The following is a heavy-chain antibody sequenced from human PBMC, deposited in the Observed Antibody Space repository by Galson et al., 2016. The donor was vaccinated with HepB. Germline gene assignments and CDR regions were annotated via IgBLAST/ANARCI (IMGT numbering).Heavy chain of an antibody. CDR2: ISYDGRKK. V-gene: IGHV3-30*18. CDR3: AKPFLSSGLYYFAY. D-gene: IGHD6-19*01. Sequence: SLRLSCAASGFIFSNFGMHWVRQAPGKGLEWVALISYDGRKKYYADSVKGRFTISRDNSKNTYLQMNSLRDDDTAVYYCAKPFLSSGLYYFAYWGRGSLVTVSS. J-gene: IGHJ4*02. CDR1: GFIFSNFG.